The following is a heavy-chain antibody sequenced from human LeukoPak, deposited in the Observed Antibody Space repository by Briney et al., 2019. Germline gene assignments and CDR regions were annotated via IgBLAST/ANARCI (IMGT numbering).Heavy chain of an antibody. CDR2: ISAYNGNT. D-gene: IGHD5-12*01. CDR3: ARTRYSGYDYYMDY. CDR1: DHTFNSYG. Sequence: ASVKVSYKSSDHTFNSYGISWVRQAPGQGLEWMGWISAYNGNTIYAQKLQDRVSMTTDTSTTTAYMEMWSLRPDDTAMYYCARTRYSGYDYYMDYWGQGTLVTVSS. V-gene: IGHV1-18*01. J-gene: IGHJ4*02.